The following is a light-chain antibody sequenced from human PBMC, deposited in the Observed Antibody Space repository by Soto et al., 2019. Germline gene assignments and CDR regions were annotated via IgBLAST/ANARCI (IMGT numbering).Light chain of an antibody. CDR1: SRDFGGYDC. CDR3: SSYAGINILYI. V-gene: IGLV2-8*01. CDR2: EVS. Sequence: QSVLTQPPSASGSPGQSVTISCTGTSRDFGGYDCVSWYQQHPGKAPKLMMYEVSKRPSGVPDRFSGSKSGNTASLTVSGLQPEDEADYYCSSYAGINILYIFGSGTKVTV. J-gene: IGLJ1*01.